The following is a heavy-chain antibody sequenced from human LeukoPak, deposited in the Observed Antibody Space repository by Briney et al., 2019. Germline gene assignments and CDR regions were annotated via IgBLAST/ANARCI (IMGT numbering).Heavy chain of an antibody. V-gene: IGHV1-2*02. D-gene: IGHD7-27*01. CDR2: INTKNGDT. CDR1: GYTFTDCY. J-gene: IGHJ4*02. Sequence: ASVKVSCKASGYTFTDCYMLWVRQAPGQGLEWMGWINTKNGDTSYAHKFQGRVTMTRDTSVSTAYMEMRRLTSDDTAVYYCARGADGNWGYWGQGTLVTVSS. CDR3: ARGADGNWGY.